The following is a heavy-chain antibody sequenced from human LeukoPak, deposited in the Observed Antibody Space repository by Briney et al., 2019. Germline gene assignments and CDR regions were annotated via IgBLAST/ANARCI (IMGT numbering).Heavy chain of an antibody. D-gene: IGHD2-2*01. J-gene: IGHJ4*02. CDR1: GFTFSSYS. V-gene: IGHV3-21*01. CDR3: ARSFEYCSSTSCYLDY. CDR2: ISSSSSYI. Sequence: GGSLRLSCAASGFTFSSYSMNWVRQAPGKGLEWVSSISSSSSYIYYADSVKGRFTISRDNAKNSLYLQMNSLRAEDTAVYYCARSFEYCSSTSCYLDYWGQGTLVTVSS.